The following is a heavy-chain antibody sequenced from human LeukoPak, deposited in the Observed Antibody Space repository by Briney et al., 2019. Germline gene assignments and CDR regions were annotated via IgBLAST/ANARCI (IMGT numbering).Heavy chain of an antibody. Sequence: SVKVSCKASGYTFTSYDINWVRQATGQGLEWMGGIIPIFGTANYAQKFQGRVTITTDESTSTAYMELSSLRSEDTAVYYCASWVGGQVGRNWFDPWGQGTLVTVSS. V-gene: IGHV1-69*05. CDR1: GYTFTSYD. J-gene: IGHJ5*02. CDR2: IIPIFGTA. D-gene: IGHD1-26*01. CDR3: ASWVGGQVGRNWFDP.